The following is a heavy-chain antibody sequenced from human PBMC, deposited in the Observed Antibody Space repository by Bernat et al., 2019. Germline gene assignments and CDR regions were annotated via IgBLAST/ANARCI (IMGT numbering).Heavy chain of an antibody. CDR1: GLTFSSYW. D-gene: IGHD6-6*01. J-gene: IGHJ4*02. Sequence: EVQLVESGGGLVQPGGSLRLSCAASGLTFSSYWMHWVRQAPGKGLVWVSRVNSDGSSTSYADSVKGRFTVSRDNAKNTLYLQMNSLGAEDTAVYYCAKAGYSSSSRHFDYWGQGTLVTVSS. CDR2: VNSDGSST. V-gene: IGHV3-74*01. CDR3: AKAGYSSSSRHFDY.